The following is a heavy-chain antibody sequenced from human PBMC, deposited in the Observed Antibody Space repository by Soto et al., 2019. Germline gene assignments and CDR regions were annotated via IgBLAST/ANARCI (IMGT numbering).Heavy chain of an antibody. CDR1: GFTFNSYA. CDR2: ISRSGDFA. V-gene: IGHV3-23*01. J-gene: IGHJ4*02. Sequence: DVQLLESGGGLVQPGGSLRLSCAASGFTFNSYAMSWVRQAPGRGLEWVSVISRSGDFAYYADSVKGRFTMSRDNSNNTVYLQMNSLRAEDTASYYFAKKVEGNWPFDSWGQGTLVTVSS. D-gene: IGHD1-1*01. CDR3: AKKVEGNWPFDS.